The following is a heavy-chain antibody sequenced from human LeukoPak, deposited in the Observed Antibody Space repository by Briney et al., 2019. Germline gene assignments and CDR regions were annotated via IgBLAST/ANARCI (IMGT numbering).Heavy chain of an antibody. CDR3: ARGLSRYDHVWGSYRYTPSFYFDY. CDR2: INHSGST. J-gene: IGHJ4*02. D-gene: IGHD3-16*02. CDR1: GGSFSGYY. V-gene: IGHV4-34*01. Sequence: PSETLSLTCAVYGGSFSGYYWSWIRQPPGKGLEWIGEINHSGSTNYNPSLKSRVTISVDTSKNQFSLKLSSVTAADTAVYYCARGLSRYDHVWGSYRYTPSFYFDYWGQGTLVTVTS.